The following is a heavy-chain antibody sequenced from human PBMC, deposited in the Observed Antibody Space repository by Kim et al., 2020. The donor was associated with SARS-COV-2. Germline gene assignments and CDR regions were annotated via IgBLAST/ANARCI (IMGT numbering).Heavy chain of an antibody. CDR3: ARGSRVAVAGTGDY. Sequence: AASVKGRFTISRDNAKNSLYLQMNSLRAEDTAVYYCARGSRVAVAGTGDYWGQGTLVTVSS. J-gene: IGHJ4*02. V-gene: IGHV3-21*01. D-gene: IGHD6-19*01.